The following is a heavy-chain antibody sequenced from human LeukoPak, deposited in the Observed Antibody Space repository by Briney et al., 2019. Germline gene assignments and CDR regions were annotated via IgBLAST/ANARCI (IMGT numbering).Heavy chain of an antibody. CDR1: GGSFSGYY. Sequence: SETLSLTCAVYGGSFSGYYWSWIRQPPGKGLEWIGEINHSGSTNYNPSLKSRVTISVDTSKSQFSLKLSSVTAADTAVYYCARGSDTALDYWGQGTLVTVSS. CDR2: INHSGST. D-gene: IGHD5-18*01. V-gene: IGHV4-34*01. J-gene: IGHJ4*02. CDR3: ARGSDTALDY.